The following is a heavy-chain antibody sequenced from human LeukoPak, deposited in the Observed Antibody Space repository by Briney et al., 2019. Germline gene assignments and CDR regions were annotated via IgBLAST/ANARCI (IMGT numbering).Heavy chain of an antibody. CDR3: AELGITMIGGV. J-gene: IGHJ6*04. D-gene: IGHD3-10*02. CDR1: GFTFRSYE. V-gene: IGHV3-48*03. Sequence: GGSLTLSCEDSGFTFRSYEMNWVRQAPGKGLEWVSYISSSGSTIYYADSVKGRFTISRDNAKNSLYLQVNSLRAEDTAVYYCAELGITMIGGVWGKGTTVTISS. CDR2: ISSSGSTI.